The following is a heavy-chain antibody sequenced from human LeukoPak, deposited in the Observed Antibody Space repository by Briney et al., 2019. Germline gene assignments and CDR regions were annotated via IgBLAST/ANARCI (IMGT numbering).Heavy chain of an antibody. V-gene: IGHV3-7*05. CDR3: ARGDYGGDYFDY. D-gene: IGHD4-23*01. J-gene: IGHJ4*02. CDR1: GFTFSHYW. CDR2: ITEDGSEK. Sequence: GGSLRLSCAASGFTFSHYWMSWVRRAPGRGLEWVAHITEDGSEKYYVDSVKGRFTISRDNAKNSLYLQMNSLRAEDTAVYYCARGDYGGDYFDYWGQGTLVTVSS.